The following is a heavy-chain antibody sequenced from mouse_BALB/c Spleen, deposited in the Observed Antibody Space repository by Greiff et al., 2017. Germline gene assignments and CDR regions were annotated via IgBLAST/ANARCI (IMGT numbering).Heavy chain of an antibody. V-gene: IGHV1S22*01. D-gene: IGHD4-1*01. CDR3: TRDWDPYFDY. Sequence: LQQPGSELVRPGASVKLSCKASGYTFTSYWMHWVKQRPGQGLEWIGNIYPGSGSTNYDEKFKSKATLTVDTSSSTAYMQLSSLTSEDSAVYYCTRDWDPYFDYWGQGTTLTVSS. CDR2: IYPGSGST. J-gene: IGHJ2*01. CDR1: GYTFTSYW.